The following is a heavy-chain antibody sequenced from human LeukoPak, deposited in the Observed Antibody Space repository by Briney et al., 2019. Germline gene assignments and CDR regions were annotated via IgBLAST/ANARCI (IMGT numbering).Heavy chain of an antibody. J-gene: IGHJ4*02. CDR2: INPNSGGT. CDR3: ARDGGSGSYALFGY. Sequence: ASAKVSCKASGYTFTGYYMHWVRQAPGQGLEWMGWINPNSGGTNYAQKFQGRATMTRDTSISTAYMELSRLRSDDTAVYYCARDGGSGSYALFGYWGQGTLVTVSS. CDR1: GYTFTGYY. D-gene: IGHD3-10*01. V-gene: IGHV1-2*02.